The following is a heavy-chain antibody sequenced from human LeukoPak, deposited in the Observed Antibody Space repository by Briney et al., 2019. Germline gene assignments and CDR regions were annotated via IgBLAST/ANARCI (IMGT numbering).Heavy chain of an antibody. D-gene: IGHD3-3*01. J-gene: IGHJ3*02. Sequence: PGGSQRLSCAASGFTFSSYAMHWVRQAPGKGLEWVAVISYDGSNKYYADSVKGRFTISRDNSKNTLYLQMNSLRAEDTAVYYCARDLEPYDFWSGHPSGSGAFDIWGQGTMVTVSS. CDR2: ISYDGSNK. CDR1: GFTFSSYA. CDR3: ARDLEPYDFWSGHPSGSGAFDI. V-gene: IGHV3-30-3*01.